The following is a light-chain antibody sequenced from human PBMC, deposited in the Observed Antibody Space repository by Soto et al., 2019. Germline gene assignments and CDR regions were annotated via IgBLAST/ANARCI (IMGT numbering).Light chain of an antibody. V-gene: IGLV3-21*04. CDR2: YDS. J-gene: IGLJ3*02. Sequence: SYDLTQPPSVSVAPGKTATITCGGNNLGSKSVHWYQQKPGQAPVLVIYYDSDRPSGIPERFSGSNSGNTATLTISRVEAGDEADYYCQVWDSSSDHWVFGGGTKLTVL. CDR1: NLGSKS. CDR3: QVWDSSSDHWV.